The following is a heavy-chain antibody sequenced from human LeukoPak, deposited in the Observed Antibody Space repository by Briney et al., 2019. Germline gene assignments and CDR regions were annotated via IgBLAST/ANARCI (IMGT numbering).Heavy chain of an antibody. J-gene: IGHJ4*02. CDR3: ARGRRRRAYGDYLFDY. Sequence: GASVKVSCKASGYTFTGYYMHWVRQAPGQGLEWMGWINPNSGGTNYAQKFQGRVTMTRNTSISTAYMELSSLRSEDTAVYYCARGRRRRAYGDYLFDYWGQGTLVTVSS. CDR1: GYTFTGYY. V-gene: IGHV1-2*02. D-gene: IGHD4-17*01. CDR2: INPNSGGT.